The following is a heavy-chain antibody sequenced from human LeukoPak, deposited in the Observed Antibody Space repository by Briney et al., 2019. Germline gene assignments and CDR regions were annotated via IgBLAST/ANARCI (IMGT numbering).Heavy chain of an antibody. CDR2: ISYVGSNK. J-gene: IGHJ6*02. CDR3: ARDRSSVPVYYYGMDV. CDR1: GFTFSNYA. D-gene: IGHD2-8*01. Sequence: GGSLRLSCAASGFTFSNYAMHWVRQAPGKGLEWVAIISYVGSNKYYADSVKGRFTISRDNSKNTLYLQMSSLRAEDTAVYCCARDRSSVPVYYYGMDVWGQGTTVTVSS. V-gene: IGHV3-30*04.